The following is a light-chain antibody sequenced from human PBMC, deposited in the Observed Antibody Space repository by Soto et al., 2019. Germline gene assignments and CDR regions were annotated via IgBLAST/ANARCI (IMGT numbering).Light chain of an antibody. J-gene: IGKJ4*01. CDR1: ESVSSS. CDR2: AAS. V-gene: IGKV3-15*01. CDR3: QQYNNWPLT. Sequence: EIVMTQSPATLSVSPGERATLSCRASESVSSSLAWYQQKPGQAPRLLIYAASTRATGIPARFSGRGSRTEFTLTISSLQSEDFAVYYCQQYNNWPLTFGGGTKVEIK.